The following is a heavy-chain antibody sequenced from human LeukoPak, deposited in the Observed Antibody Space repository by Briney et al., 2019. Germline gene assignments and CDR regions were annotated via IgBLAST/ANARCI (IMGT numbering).Heavy chain of an antibody. CDR3: ARDYIVVLPAAANWFDP. D-gene: IGHD2-2*01. CDR1: GGSFSGYY. J-gene: IGHJ5*02. V-gene: IGHV4-34*01. Sequence: PSETLSLTCGVYGGSFSGYYWSWIRQPPGKGLEWIGEINHSGSINYNPSLKSRVTISVDTSKNQFSLKLSSVTAADTAVYYCARDYIVVLPAAANWFDPWGQGTLVTVSS. CDR2: INHSGSI.